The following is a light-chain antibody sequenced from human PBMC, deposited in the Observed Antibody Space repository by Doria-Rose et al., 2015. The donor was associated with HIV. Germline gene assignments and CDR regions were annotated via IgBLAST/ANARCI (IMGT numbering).Light chain of an antibody. CDR1: QRVKSSY. V-gene: IGKV3-20*01. J-gene: IGKJ5*01. Sequence: TQSPGTLSLSPGERATLSCRASQRVKSSYLAWYQQKPGQAPRLLIYDASTRATGISDSFSGSGSGTDFTLTISRLEPEDVAVYYCQQYGTSRGTFGQGTRLEIK. CDR3: QQYGTSRGT. CDR2: DAS.